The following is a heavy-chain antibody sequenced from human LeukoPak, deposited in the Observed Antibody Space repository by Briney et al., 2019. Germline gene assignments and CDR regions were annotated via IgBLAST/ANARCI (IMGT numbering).Heavy chain of an antibody. J-gene: IGHJ4*02. CDR2: INPNSGGT. Sequence: ASVKVSCKASGYTFTGYYMHWVRQAPGQGLEWMGWINPNSGGTNYAQKFQGRVTMTRDTSISTVYMELSRLRSDDTAVYYCAREEYHCSSTSCYRSNDYWGQGTLVTVSS. CDR3: AREEYHCSSTSCYRSNDY. V-gene: IGHV1-2*02. CDR1: GYTFTGYY. D-gene: IGHD2-2*02.